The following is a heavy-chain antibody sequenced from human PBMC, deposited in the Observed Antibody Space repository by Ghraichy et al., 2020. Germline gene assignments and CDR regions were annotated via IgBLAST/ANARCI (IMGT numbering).Heavy chain of an antibody. D-gene: IGHD2-2*02. Sequence: SETLSLTCAVYGGSFSGYYWSWIRQPPGKGLEWIGEINHSGSTNYNPSLKSRVTISVDTSKNQFSLKLSSVTAADTAVYYCARGEGYCSSTSCYTAFDIWGQGTMVTVSS. CDR3: ARGEGYCSSTSCYTAFDI. J-gene: IGHJ3*02. CDR2: INHSGST. CDR1: GGSFSGYY. V-gene: IGHV4-34*01.